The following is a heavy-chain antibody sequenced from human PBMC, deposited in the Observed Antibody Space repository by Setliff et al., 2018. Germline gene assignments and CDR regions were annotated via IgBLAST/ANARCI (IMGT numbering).Heavy chain of an antibody. CDR1: GFTFSSYA. Sequence: PGGSLRLSCAASGFTFSSYAMHWVRQAPGKGLEWVAVISYDGSNKYYADSVKGRFTISRDNSKNTLYLQMNSLGAEDTAVYYCATGKYYYDSSGKGETDEFDYWGQGTLVTVSS. J-gene: IGHJ4*02. D-gene: IGHD3-22*01. CDR3: ATGKYYYDSSGKGETDEFDY. CDR2: ISYDGSNK. V-gene: IGHV3-30*04.